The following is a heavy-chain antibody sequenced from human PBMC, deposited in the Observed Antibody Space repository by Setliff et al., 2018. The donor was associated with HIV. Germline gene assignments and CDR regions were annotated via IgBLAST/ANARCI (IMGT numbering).Heavy chain of an antibody. D-gene: IGHD3-16*01. V-gene: IGHV4-59*01. Sequence: SETLSLTCTVSGGSITTYFWTWIRQPPGKGLEWIGSAFHSGATNYNPSLKSRVTMSVDTSNNHFSLNLKSVTAADTAVYYCARDHLGYNWRRYFDFWGQGAVVTVSS. CDR2: AFHSGAT. CDR3: ARDHLGYNWRRYFDF. CDR1: GGSITTYF. J-gene: IGHJ4*02.